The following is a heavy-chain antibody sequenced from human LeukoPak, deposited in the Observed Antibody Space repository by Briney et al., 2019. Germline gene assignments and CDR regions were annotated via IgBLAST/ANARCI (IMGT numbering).Heavy chain of an antibody. CDR2: INPSGGST. D-gene: IGHD2-15*01. Sequence: ASVKVSCKASGYTFTSYYMHWVRQAPGQGLEWMGIINPSGGSTSYAQKFQGRVTMTRDTSTSTVYMELSSLSSEDTAVYYCAFIPGGSWVFDYWAREPWSPSPQ. V-gene: IGHV1-46*01. CDR1: GYTFTSYY. J-gene: IGHJ4*02. CDR3: AFIPGGSWVFDY.